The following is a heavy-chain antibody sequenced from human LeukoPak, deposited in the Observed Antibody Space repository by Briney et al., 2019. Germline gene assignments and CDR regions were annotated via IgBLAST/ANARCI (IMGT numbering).Heavy chain of an antibody. Sequence: PGGSLRLSCAASGFTFSSYSMNWVRQAPGKGLEWVSSISSSSSYIYYADSVKGRFTISRDNAKNSLYLQMNSLRAEDTAVYYCARGRERWLQLGRFDYWGQGTLVTVSS. CDR2: ISSSSSYI. CDR3: ARGRERWLQLGRFDY. V-gene: IGHV3-21*01. CDR1: GFTFSSYS. D-gene: IGHD5-24*01. J-gene: IGHJ4*02.